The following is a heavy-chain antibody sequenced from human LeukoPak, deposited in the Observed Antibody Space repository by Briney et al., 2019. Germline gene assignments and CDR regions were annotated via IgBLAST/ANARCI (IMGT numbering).Heavy chain of an antibody. J-gene: IGHJ4*02. Sequence: GGSLRLSCAASGFTFSSYAMSWVRQAPGKGLEWVSAISGSGGSTYYADSVKGRFTISRDNSKNTLYLQMNSLRAEDTAVYYCAKKPRNDILTGYGSPIDYWGQGTLVTVSS. CDR1: GFTFSSYA. CDR3: AKKPRNDILTGYGSPIDY. CDR2: ISGSGGST. D-gene: IGHD3-9*01. V-gene: IGHV3-23*01.